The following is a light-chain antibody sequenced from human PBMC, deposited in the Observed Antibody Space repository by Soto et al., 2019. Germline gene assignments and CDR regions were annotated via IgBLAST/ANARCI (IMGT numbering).Light chain of an antibody. CDR1: QSVSSSY. V-gene: IGKV3-20*01. CDR2: GAS. Sequence: EIVLTQSPGTLSLSPGERATLSCRASQSVSSSYLAWYQHKPGQAPRLLIYGASSRATGIPDRFSGSGSGTDFTLTISRLEPEDFAVYYCQKYGRSLTFGGGTKV. J-gene: IGKJ4*01. CDR3: QKYGRSLT.